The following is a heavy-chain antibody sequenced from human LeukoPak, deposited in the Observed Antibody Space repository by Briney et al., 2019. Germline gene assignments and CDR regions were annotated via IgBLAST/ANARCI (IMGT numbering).Heavy chain of an antibody. Sequence: SETLSLTCAVYGGSFSGYYWSWIRQPPGKGLEWIGEINHSGSTNYNPSLKSRVTISVDTSKNQFSLKLSSVTAADTAVYYCARAKDVLLWFGESSMSGFDYWGQGTLVTVSS. V-gene: IGHV4-34*01. J-gene: IGHJ4*02. CDR2: INHSGST. CDR3: ARAKDVLLWFGESSMSGFDY. CDR1: GGSFSGYY. D-gene: IGHD3-10*01.